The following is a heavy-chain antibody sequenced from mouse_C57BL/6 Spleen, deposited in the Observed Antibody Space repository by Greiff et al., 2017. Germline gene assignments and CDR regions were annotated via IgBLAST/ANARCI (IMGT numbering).Heavy chain of an antibody. J-gene: IGHJ2*01. V-gene: IGHV1-82*01. CDR3: TRDFDY. Sequence: QFQLQQSGPELVKPGASVKISCKASGYAFSSCWLNWVKQRPGKGLVWIGRICPGDGDTNYNGKFKGKDTLTADKSSSTAYMQLSNLTSEDSAVYFCTRDFDYWGQGTTRTVSS. CDR2: ICPGDGDT. CDR1: GYAFSSCW.